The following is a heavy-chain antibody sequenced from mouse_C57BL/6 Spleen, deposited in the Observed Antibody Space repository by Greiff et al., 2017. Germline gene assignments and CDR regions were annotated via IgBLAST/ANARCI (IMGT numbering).Heavy chain of an antibody. CDR2: IDPANGNT. V-gene: IGHV14-3*01. J-gene: IGHJ2*01. D-gene: IGHD2-2*01. CDR1: GFNIKNTY. CDR3: ALPTSTKVTGRYFDY. Sequence: VQLQQSVADFVRPGGSVKLSCTASGFNIKNTYMHWVKQTPEQGLEWIGRIDPANGNTKYAPKFQGKVTITADTSSNTAYLQLSMLTSENTAIYYGALPTSTKVTGRYFDYWGRGTTHTVSS.